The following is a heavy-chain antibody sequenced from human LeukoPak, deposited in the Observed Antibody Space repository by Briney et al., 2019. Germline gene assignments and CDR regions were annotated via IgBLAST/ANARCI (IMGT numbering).Heavy chain of an antibody. CDR1: GGSFSGYY. V-gene: IGHV4-34*01. CDR3: ARLGPPYFCSSTSCYSPYYYYYMDV. J-gene: IGHJ6*03. D-gene: IGHD2-2*02. CDR2: INHSGST. Sequence: SETLSLTCAVYGGSFSGYYWSWIRQPPGKGLEWIGEINHSGSTNYNPSLKSRVTISVDTSKNQFSLKLSSVTAADTAVYYCARLGPPYFCSSTSCYSPYYYYYMDVWGKGTTVTISS.